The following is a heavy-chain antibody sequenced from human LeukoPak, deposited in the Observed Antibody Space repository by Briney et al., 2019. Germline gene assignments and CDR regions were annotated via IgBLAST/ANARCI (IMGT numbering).Heavy chain of an antibody. CDR3: ARDRYDFWSGYYIFDY. Sequence: GASVKVSCKASGYTFTGYYMHWVRQAPGQGLEWMGWINPNSGGTNYAQKFQGRVTMTRDTSISTAYMELSRLRSDDTAVYYCARDRYDFWSGYYIFDYWGQGTLVTVSS. J-gene: IGHJ4*02. D-gene: IGHD3-3*01. CDR1: GYTFTGYY. CDR2: INPNSGGT. V-gene: IGHV1-2*02.